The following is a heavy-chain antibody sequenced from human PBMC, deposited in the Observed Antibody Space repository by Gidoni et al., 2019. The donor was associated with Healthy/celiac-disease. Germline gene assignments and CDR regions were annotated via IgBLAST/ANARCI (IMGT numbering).Heavy chain of an antibody. D-gene: IGHD3-3*01. Sequence: EVQLVESGGGLVQPGRSLRLSCTASGFPFGDYAMSWVRQAPGKGLEWVGFIRSKAYGGTTEDAASVKGRFTISRDDSKSIAYLQMNSLKTEDTAVYYCTRDSADGFLEWSPPYYYDGMDVWGQGTTVTVSS. V-gene: IGHV3-49*04. CDR2: IRSKAYGGTT. CDR3: TRDSADGFLEWSPPYYYDGMDV. J-gene: IGHJ6*02. CDR1: GFPFGDYA.